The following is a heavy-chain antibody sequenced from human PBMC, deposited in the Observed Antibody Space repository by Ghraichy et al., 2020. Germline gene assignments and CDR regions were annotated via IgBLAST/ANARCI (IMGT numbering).Heavy chain of an antibody. Sequence: ETLSLTCAATGFSFSNYWMHWVRQAPGKGLVWVSRIDSDGTSTDYADSVKGRFTISRDNARNMLYLQMNSLRVEDAAVYYCARSLTGPEYWGQGTQVTVSS. CDR3: ARSLTGPEY. V-gene: IGHV3-74*01. J-gene: IGHJ4*02. CDR2: IDSDGTST. CDR1: GFSFSNYW. D-gene: IGHD1-14*01.